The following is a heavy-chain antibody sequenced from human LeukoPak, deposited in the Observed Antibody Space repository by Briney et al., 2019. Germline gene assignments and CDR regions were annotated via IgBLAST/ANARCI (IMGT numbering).Heavy chain of an antibody. D-gene: IGHD3-16*01. V-gene: IGHV4-38-2*02. CDR1: GYSISSGYY. CDR3: ARDLYVYMDV. J-gene: IGHJ6*03. CDR2: IYHSGST. Sequence: PSETLSLTCTVSGYSISSGYYWGWIRRPPGKGLEWIGSIYHSGSTYYNPSLKSRVTISEDTSKNQFSLKLSSVTAADTAVYYCARDLYVYMDVWGKGTTVTVSS.